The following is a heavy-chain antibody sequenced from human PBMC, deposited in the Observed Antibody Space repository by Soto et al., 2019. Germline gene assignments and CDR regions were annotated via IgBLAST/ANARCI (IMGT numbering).Heavy chain of an antibody. CDR1: GFTFNSYA. J-gene: IGHJ4*02. CDR3: AKGSHYDILTAYHAFDY. V-gene: IGHV3-23*01. CDR2: ISGGGGGT. D-gene: IGHD3-9*01. Sequence: GGSMRLSCAASGFTFNSYAMNWVRQDTGKGLEWVSSISGGGGGTYYADSVKGRLTISRDNSKNTLYLQMNSLRAEDTALYYCAKGSHYDILTAYHAFDYWGPGTLVTVSS.